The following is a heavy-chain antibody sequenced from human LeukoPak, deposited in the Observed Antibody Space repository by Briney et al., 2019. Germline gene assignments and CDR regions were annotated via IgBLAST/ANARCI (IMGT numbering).Heavy chain of an antibody. CDR3: ARERYYTSGSYYNRVDY. CDR1: GYTFTSYG. D-gene: IGHD3-10*01. CDR2: ISAYNGNT. Sequence: ASVKVSCKASGYTFTSYGISWVRQAPGQGLEWMGWISAYNGNTNYAQKLQGRVTMTRDTSISSAYMELSRLRSDDTAVYYCARERYYTSGSYYNRVDYWGQGTLVTVSS. V-gene: IGHV1-18*01. J-gene: IGHJ4*02.